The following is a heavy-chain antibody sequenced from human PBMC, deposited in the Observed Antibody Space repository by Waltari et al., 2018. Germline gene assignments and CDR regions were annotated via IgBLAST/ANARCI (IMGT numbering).Heavy chain of an antibody. CDR2: INPNRGGT. V-gene: IGHV1-2*02. CDR1: GSTFPGSY. D-gene: IGHD2-8*02. J-gene: IGHJ6*02. CDR3: ARDIGRYVYWSQRNYYNFYGMDV. Sequence: QVQLVQSGAEVQKPGASVKVSCKASGSTFPGSYMPWVRQAPGQALEWMGWINPNRGGTRYAQKFQGRVTMTRDTSISTANMELSRLRSDDTAVYYCARDIGRYVYWSQRNYYNFYGMDVWGQGTTVTVSS.